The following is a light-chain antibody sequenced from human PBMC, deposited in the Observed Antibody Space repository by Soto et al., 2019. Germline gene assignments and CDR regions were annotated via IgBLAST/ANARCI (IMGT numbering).Light chain of an antibody. V-gene: IGKV3-15*01. CDR1: QSVSSN. J-gene: IGKJ1*01. CDR3: LHYRNWPSWA. CDR2: GAS. Sequence: IVMTQSQATLSMSPGERATLSCRASQSVSSNLAWYQQKSGQAPRLLIFGASTRAAGIPARFSGSGSGTEFTLTICGLQSEDFAVYCCLHYRNWPSWAFGQGTKVDSK.